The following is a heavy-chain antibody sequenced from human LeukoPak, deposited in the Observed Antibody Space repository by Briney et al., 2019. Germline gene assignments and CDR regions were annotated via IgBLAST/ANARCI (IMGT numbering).Heavy chain of an antibody. V-gene: IGHV1-69*13. CDR2: IIPIFGTA. D-gene: IGHD4-17*01. CDR1: GGTFRSYA. Sequence: SVKVSCQASGGTFRSYAISWVRPAPGQGLEWMGGIIPIFGTANYAQKFQGRVTITADESTSTAYMELSSLRSEDTAVYYCARSTTVTPYYFDYWGQGTLVTVSS. J-gene: IGHJ4*02. CDR3: ARSTTVTPYYFDY.